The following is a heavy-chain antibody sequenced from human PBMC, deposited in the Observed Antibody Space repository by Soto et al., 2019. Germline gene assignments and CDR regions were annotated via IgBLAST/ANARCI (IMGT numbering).Heavy chain of an antibody. CDR2: INSDGTRT. D-gene: IGHD5-12*01. Sequence: EVQLVESGGTLVQPGGSLRLSCAASGFTFTTYWMNWVRQAPGKGLVWVSRINSDGTRTTYADSVKDRFTISRDKAKKSVYLQMNSMRAEDTAVYYCTTVATNSYNWLDPWGQGTLVTVSS. V-gene: IGHV3-74*01. CDR3: TTVATNSYNWLDP. CDR1: GFTFTTYW. J-gene: IGHJ5*02.